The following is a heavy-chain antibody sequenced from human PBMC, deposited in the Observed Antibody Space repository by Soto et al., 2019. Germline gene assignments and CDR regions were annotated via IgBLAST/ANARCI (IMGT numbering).Heavy chain of an antibody. Sequence: QVQLVESGGGVVQPGRSLRLSCAASGFTFSSYGMHWVRQAPGKGLEWVAVIWYDGSNKYYADSVKGRFTISRDNSKNTLYLPLNRLRAEETAVYYCTRRGSSSLRPLYYYYYWEVWGKGTTVTVSS. CDR2: IWYDGSNK. J-gene: IGHJ6*03. D-gene: IGHD6-6*01. V-gene: IGHV3-33*01. CDR3: TRRGSSSLRPLYYYYYWEV. CDR1: GFTFSSYG.